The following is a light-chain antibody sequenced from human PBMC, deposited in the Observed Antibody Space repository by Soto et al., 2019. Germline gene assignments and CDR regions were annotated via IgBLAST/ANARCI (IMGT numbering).Light chain of an antibody. J-gene: IGLJ2*01. V-gene: IGLV1-51*01. Sequence: QSVLTQPPSVSVAPGQTVTVSCSGNKSNVGRNYVSWYQQFPGTAPRLLIYDTNKRPSGIPGRFSGSKSGTSATLGITGLQTGDEAIYYCGTWDSRLSGVLFGGGTKLTVL. CDR2: DTN. CDR3: GTWDSRLSGVL. CDR1: KSNVGRNY.